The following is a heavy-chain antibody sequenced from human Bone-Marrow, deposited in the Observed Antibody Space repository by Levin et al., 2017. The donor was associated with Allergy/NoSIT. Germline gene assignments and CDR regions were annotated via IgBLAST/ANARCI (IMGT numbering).Heavy chain of an antibody. D-gene: IGHD6-19*01. V-gene: IGHV1-8*01. CDR3: AGGDCYSGGWYGPDWFDP. CDR1: GYTFTSYH. Sequence: GASVKVSCKTSGYTFTSYHVYWVRQATGQGLEWMGYINPNSGNTAYARKFQGRVTMTRNSPITTAYMEPSSLRSEDTAMYYCAGGDCYSGGWYGPDWFDPWGQGTQVTVSS. CDR2: INPNSGNT. J-gene: IGHJ5*02.